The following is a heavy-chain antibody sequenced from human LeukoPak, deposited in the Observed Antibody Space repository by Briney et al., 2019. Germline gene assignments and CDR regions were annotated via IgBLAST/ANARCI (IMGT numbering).Heavy chain of an antibody. V-gene: IGHV1-24*01. CDR1: GYTLTELS. Sequence: ASVKVSCKVSGYTLTELSMHWVRQAPGKGLEWMGGFDPEDGETIYAQKFQGRVTMTEDTSTDTAYMEPSSLRSEDTAVYYCATYLYCSSTSCYSWFDPWGQGTLVTVSS. J-gene: IGHJ5*02. D-gene: IGHD2-2*01. CDR3: ATYLYCSSTSCYSWFDP. CDR2: FDPEDGET.